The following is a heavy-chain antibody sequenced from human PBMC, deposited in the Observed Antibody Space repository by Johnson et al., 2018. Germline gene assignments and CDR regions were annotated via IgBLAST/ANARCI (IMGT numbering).Heavy chain of an antibody. CDR2: ISNTGGNT. V-gene: IGHV3-23*04. CDR3: AKVLTPNTFYYAYGVDV. CDR1: GFTFSSYA. D-gene: IGHD3-10*01. Sequence: VQLVESGGGLVQPGGSLRLCCAASGFTFSSYAMTWVRQAPEKGLEWVSTISNTGGNTYSADSVKGRFTSFRDNSQTTLYLQMNSLRGEDTAIYYCAKVLTPNTFYYAYGVDVWGQGTTVTVSS. J-gene: IGHJ6*02.